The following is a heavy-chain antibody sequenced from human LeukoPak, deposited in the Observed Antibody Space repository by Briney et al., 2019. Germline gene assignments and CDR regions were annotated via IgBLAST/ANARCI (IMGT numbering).Heavy chain of an antibody. J-gene: IGHJ4*02. D-gene: IGHD7-27*01. Sequence: GGSLRLSCAASGFTFSSYGMHWVRQAPGKGLEWVAVISYDGSNKYYADSVKGRFTISRDNSKNALYLQMNGLRVEDTAVYYCAIDPNWGTHSWGQGVLVTVSS. CDR1: GFTFSSYG. CDR2: ISYDGSNK. V-gene: IGHV3-30*03. CDR3: AIDPNWGTHS.